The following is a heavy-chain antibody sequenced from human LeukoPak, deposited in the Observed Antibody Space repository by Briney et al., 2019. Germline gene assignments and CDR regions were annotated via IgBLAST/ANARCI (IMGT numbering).Heavy chain of an antibody. CDR3: ARGTTYAKRVTVFGILTPLDY. CDR2: IYSGGST. J-gene: IGHJ4*02. V-gene: IGHV3-53*01. Sequence: GGSLRLSCAASGFTVSSNYMSWVRQAPGKGLEWVSVIYSGGSTYYADSVKGRFTISRDNAKNSLYLQMNSLRAEDTAVYYCARGTTYAKRVTVFGILTPLDYWGQGTPVTVSS. CDR1: GFTVSSNY. D-gene: IGHD3-3*01.